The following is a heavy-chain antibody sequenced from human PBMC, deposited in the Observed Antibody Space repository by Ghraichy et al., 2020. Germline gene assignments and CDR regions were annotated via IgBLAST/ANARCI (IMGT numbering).Heavy chain of an antibody. CDR2: ISGNGDTT. Sequence: GGSLRLSCLASGFSLSSYAMHWVRQAPGRGLEHVSAISGNGDTTYYADSVKGRFTISRDNSKNTLYLQMSSLRTEDTAMYYCVRHFDYWGLGTLVTVSS. CDR1: GFSLSSYA. J-gene: IGHJ4*02. V-gene: IGHV3-64D*06. CDR3: VRHFDY.